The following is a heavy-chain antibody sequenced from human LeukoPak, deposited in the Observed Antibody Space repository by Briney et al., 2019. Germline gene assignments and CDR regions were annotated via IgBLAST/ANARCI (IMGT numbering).Heavy chain of an antibody. CDR2: INHSGST. CDR3: ARGVPRWLFDL. CDR1: GGSFSGYY. V-gene: IGHV4-34*01. Sequence: SETLSLTCAVYGGSFSGYYWSWIRQPPGKGLEWIGEINHSGSTNYNPSLKSRVTISVDTSKNQFSLKLSSVTAADTAVYYCARGVPRWLFDLWGRGTLVTVSS. D-gene: IGHD4-23*01. J-gene: IGHJ2*01.